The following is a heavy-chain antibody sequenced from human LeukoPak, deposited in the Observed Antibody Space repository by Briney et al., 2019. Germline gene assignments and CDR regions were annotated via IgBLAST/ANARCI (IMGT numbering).Heavy chain of an antibody. CDR3: AKDLYYDSSGWFDY. Sequence: GGSLRLSCAASGFTFSSYAMSWVRQAPGKGLEWVSAISGSGGSTYCADSVKGRFTISRDNSKNTLYLQMNSLRAEDTAVYYCAKDLYYDSSGWFDYWGQGTLVTVSS. V-gene: IGHV3-23*01. D-gene: IGHD3-22*01. J-gene: IGHJ4*02. CDR2: ISGSGGST. CDR1: GFTFSSYA.